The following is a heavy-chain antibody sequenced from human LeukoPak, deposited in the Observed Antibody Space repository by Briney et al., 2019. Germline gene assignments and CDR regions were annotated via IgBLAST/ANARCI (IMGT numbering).Heavy chain of an antibody. CDR3: ARDSIAVAGTFGY. V-gene: IGHV4-34*01. J-gene: IGHJ4*02. D-gene: IGHD6-19*01. Sequence: PSETLSLTCGVYGGSLSGYFWSWIRQPPGKRLEWIGEINDSGRTNYNPSLKSRVTISVDTSKNQFSLKLSSVTAADTAVYYCARDSIAVAGTFGYWGQGTLVTVSS. CDR1: GGSLSGYF. CDR2: INDSGRT.